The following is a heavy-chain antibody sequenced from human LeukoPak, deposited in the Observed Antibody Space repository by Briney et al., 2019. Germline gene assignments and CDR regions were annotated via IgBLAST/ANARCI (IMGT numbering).Heavy chain of an antibody. Sequence: PSETLSLTCTVSGGSISSYYWSWIRQPPGKGLEWIGYIYYSGSTNYNPSLKSRVTVSVDTSKNQFSLKLSSVTAADTAVYYCASRKGMYSSGWYAPSYWYFDLWGRGTLVTVSS. D-gene: IGHD6-19*01. J-gene: IGHJ2*01. CDR3: ASRKGMYSSGWYAPSYWYFDL. CDR2: IYYSGST. CDR1: GGSISSYY. V-gene: IGHV4-59*01.